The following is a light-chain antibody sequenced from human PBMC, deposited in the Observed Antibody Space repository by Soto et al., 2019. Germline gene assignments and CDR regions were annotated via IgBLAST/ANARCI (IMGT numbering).Light chain of an antibody. V-gene: IGKV3-20*01. Sequence: EIVLTQSPGTLSLSPGERATLSCRASQSVISTYLAWYQQKPGQAPRLLIYGASNRATGITDRFTGSGSGTDFTLTISRMEPEDFAVYYCQQYGSSPLTFGGGTKVEIK. J-gene: IGKJ4*01. CDR3: QQYGSSPLT. CDR1: QSVISTY. CDR2: GAS.